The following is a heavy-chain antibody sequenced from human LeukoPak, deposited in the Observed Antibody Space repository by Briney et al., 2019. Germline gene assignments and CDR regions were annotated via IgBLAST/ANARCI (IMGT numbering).Heavy chain of an antibody. CDR1: GHSLRNATHY. Sequence: PSETLSLTCSVSGHSLRNATHYWSCMRQPGGKGRELIWRIYSSGGTNYNPALQSRVSISVDTSKNQFSLELSSVTAADTAVYYCARFLNWVFDNWGQGTPVTVPS. D-gene: IGHD7-27*01. CDR3: ARFLNWVFDN. CDR2: IYSSGGT. J-gene: IGHJ4*02. V-gene: IGHV4-61*02.